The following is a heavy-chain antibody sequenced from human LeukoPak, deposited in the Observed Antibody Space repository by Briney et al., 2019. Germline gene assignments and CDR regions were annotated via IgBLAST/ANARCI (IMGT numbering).Heavy chain of an antibody. J-gene: IGHJ5*02. CDR2: ISGSGGST. CDR3: AKRARYCSGGSCLSVWFDP. D-gene: IGHD2-15*01. Sequence: GGSLRLSCAASGFTFSSYAMSWVRQAPGKGLEWVSAISGSGGSTYYAASVKGRFTISRDNSKNTLYLQMNSLRAEDTAVYYCAKRARYCSGGSCLSVWFDPWGQGTLVTVSS. V-gene: IGHV3-23*01. CDR1: GFTFSSYA.